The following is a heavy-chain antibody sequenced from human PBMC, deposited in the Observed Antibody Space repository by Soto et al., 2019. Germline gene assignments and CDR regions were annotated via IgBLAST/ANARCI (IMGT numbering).Heavy chain of an antibody. CDR2: DNPNSGGT. Sequence: ASEKVSSKASGYTFTGYYIHWVLQAPGQALEWTGWDNPNSGGTNYAQKFQGWVTITRDTSISTAYMELSRLRSDDTAVYYCVTSRVSIAVAGETEYYFDYWGQGTLVTVSS. CDR1: GYTFTGYY. V-gene: IGHV1-2*04. CDR3: VTSRVSIAVAGETEYYFDY. D-gene: IGHD6-19*01. J-gene: IGHJ4*02.